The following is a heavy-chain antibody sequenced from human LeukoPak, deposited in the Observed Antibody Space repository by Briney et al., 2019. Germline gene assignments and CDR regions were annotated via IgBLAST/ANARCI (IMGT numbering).Heavy chain of an antibody. V-gene: IGHV1-3*01. D-gene: IGHD3-10*01. J-gene: IGHJ6*02. CDR1: GYTFTNYI. CDR2: INAGNGDT. Sequence: ASVKVSCKASGYTFTNYIIHWVRQAPGQRLEWMGWINAGNGDTKYSQKFQVRVTITRDTSAGTAYMELSSLRSEDTAVYYCARVVTRLREGKYHYDMDVWGQGTTVTVSS. CDR3: ARVVTRLREGKYHYDMDV.